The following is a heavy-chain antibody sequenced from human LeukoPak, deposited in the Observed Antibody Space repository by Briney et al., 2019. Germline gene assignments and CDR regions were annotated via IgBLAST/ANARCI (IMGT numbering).Heavy chain of an antibody. J-gene: IGHJ5*02. V-gene: IGHV3-48*02. CDR3: AREVVVAATDWFDP. CDR1: GFTFSYAW. D-gene: IGHD2-15*01. CDR2: ISSSSSTI. Sequence: PGGSLRLSCAASGFTFSYAWMSWVRQAPGKGLERVSYISSSSSTIYYADSVKGRFTITRDNAKNSLYLQMNSLRDEDTAVYYCAREVVVAATDWFDPWGQGTLVTASS.